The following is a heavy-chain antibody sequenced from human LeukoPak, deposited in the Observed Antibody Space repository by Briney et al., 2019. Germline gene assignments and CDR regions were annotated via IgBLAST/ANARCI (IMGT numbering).Heavy chain of an antibody. J-gene: IGHJ4*02. CDR2: TYYRSKWYN. CDR3: ARGYGEDFDY. D-gene: IGHD4-17*01. Sequence: SPTLSLTCAISGDSVSSNSAAWNWVRQSPSIGLEWLGRTYYRSKWYNGYAVSVKSRITINPDTSKNQFSLQLNSVTPDDTAVYYCARGYGEDFDYWGQGTLVTVSS. CDR1: GDSVSSNSAA. V-gene: IGHV6-1*01.